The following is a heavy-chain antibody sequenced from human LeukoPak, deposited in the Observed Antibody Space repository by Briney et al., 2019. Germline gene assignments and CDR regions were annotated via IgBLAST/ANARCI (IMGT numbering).Heavy chain of an antibody. V-gene: IGHV3-30-3*01. CDR2: ISYDGSNK. J-gene: IGHJ4*02. CDR1: GFTFSSYA. CDR3: ARETVAGIYFDY. D-gene: IGHD6-19*01. Sequence: GRSLRLSCAASGFTFSSYAMHWVRQAPGKGLEWVAVISYDGSNKYYADSVKGRFTISRDNSKNTLYLQMNSLRAEDTAVYYCARETVAGIYFDYWGQGTLVTVSS.